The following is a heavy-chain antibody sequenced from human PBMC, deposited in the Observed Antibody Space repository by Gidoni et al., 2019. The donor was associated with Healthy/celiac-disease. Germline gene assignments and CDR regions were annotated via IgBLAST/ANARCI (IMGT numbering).Heavy chain of an antibody. V-gene: IGHV4-34*01. J-gene: IGHJ6*02. CDR2: INHSGST. Sequence: QVQLQQWGAGLLKPSETLSLTCAVYGGSFSGYYWSWIRQPPGKGLEWIGEINHSGSTNYDPSLKSRVTISVDTSTNQFSLKLSSVTAADTAVYYCARSRSSYGMDVWGQGTTVTVSS. CDR1: GGSFSGYY. CDR3: ARSRSSYGMDV.